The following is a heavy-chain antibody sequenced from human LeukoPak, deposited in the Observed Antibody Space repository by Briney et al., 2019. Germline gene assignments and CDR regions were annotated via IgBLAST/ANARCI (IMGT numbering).Heavy chain of an antibody. CDR3: ARLGLHGSGTYYFFDY. V-gene: IGHV1-2*06. CDR1: GQSLTCYF. J-gene: IGHJ4*02. D-gene: IGHD3-10*01. Sequence: ASVKVSCKASGQSLTCYFIHWVRQAPGQGGEGVGRIDPNTGDTIYAQNFQGRVTVTSATSISTAYMELSRLTSDDTAVYFCARLGLHGSGTYYFFDYWGQGTLVTVSS. CDR2: IDPNTGDT.